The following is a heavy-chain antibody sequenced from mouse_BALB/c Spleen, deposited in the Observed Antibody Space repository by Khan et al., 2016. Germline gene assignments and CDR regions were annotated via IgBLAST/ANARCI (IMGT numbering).Heavy chain of an antibody. CDR1: GYSITSGYY. Sequence: EVQLQESGPGLVKPSQSLSLTCSVTGYSITSGYYWNWIRQFPGNKLEWMGYISYDGSNNYNPSLKNRISITRDTSKNQFFLKLNSVTTEDTATCYCAGDTYYFDYWGQGTTLTVSS. J-gene: IGHJ2*01. CDR3: AGDTYYFDY. CDR2: ISYDGSN. V-gene: IGHV3-6*02.